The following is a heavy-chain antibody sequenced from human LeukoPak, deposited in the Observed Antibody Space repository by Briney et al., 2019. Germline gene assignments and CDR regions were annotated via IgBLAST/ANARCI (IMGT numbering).Heavy chain of an antibody. V-gene: IGHV3-7*01. J-gene: IGHJ4*02. CDR3: SRLCSSTSCYLGVRGDY. CDR1: GFAFRSFW. D-gene: IGHD2-2*01. Sequence: GGSLRLSCGASGFAFRSFWMSWVRQPPGKRLEWVADIKQDGSEKNYVDSVKGRFTMSRDNAKNSLYLQMNSLRAEDTAVYYCSRLCSSTSCYLGVRGDYWGQGTLVTVSS. CDR2: IKQDGSEK.